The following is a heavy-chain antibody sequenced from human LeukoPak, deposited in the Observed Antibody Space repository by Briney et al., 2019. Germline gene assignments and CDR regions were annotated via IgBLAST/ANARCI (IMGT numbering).Heavy chain of an antibody. D-gene: IGHD5-12*01. CDR2: INQDGSEE. CDR1: GFTFSHYW. V-gene: IGHV3-7*01. J-gene: IGHJ4*02. Sequence: GGPLRLSCAASGFTFSHYWMTWVRQAPGKGLEWVAQINQDGSEEYYMDSVKARFTISRDNAKNSVFLQMNSLRAEDTAVYYCVRDGGVSGYDLLDYWGQGTLVTVSS. CDR3: VRDGGVSGYDLLDY.